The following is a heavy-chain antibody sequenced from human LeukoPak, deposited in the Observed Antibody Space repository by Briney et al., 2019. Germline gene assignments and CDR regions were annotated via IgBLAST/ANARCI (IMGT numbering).Heavy chain of an antibody. CDR1: GFTFSSYW. CDR3: ARDVRAYSSGWLPFDY. CDR2: IKQDGSEK. V-gene: IGHV3-7*01. Sequence: PGGSLRLSCAASGFTFSSYWMSWVRQAPGKGLEWVANIKQDGSEKYYVDSVKGRFTISRDNAKNSLYLQMNSLRAEDTAVYYCARDVRAYSSGWLPFDYWGQGTLVTVSS. D-gene: IGHD6-19*01. J-gene: IGHJ4*02.